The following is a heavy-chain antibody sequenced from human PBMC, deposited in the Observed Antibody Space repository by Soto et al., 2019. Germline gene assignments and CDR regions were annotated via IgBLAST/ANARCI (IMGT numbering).Heavy chain of an antibody. CDR1: GFIFSDHY. D-gene: IGHD2-2*01. V-gene: IGHV3-11*01. CDR3: ARVKECSSTSCYARDAFDI. Sequence: GGSLRLSCAASGFIFSDHYMSWIRQAPGKGLEWVSYISSGGSGIYYADSVKGRFTISRDTAKNSLYLQMNSLRAEDTAVYYCARVKECSSTSCYARDAFDIWGQGTMVTVSS. CDR2: ISSGGSGI. J-gene: IGHJ3*02.